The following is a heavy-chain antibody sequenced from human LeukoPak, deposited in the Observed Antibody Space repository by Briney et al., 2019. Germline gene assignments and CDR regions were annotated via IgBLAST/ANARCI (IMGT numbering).Heavy chain of an antibody. CDR2: IIPILGIA. Sequence: SVKVSCKASGGTFSIYTISWVREAPGQGLEWMGRIIPILGIANYAQKFQGRVTITADKSTSTAYMELSSLRSEDTAVYYCARSAPHCSSTSCSPVDWGQGTLVTVSS. D-gene: IGHD2-2*01. CDR3: ARSAPHCSSTSCSPVD. J-gene: IGHJ4*02. V-gene: IGHV1-69*02. CDR1: GGTFSIYT.